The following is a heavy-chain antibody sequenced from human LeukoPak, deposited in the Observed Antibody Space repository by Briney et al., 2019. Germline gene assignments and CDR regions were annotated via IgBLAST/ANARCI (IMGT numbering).Heavy chain of an antibody. J-gene: IGHJ4*02. V-gene: IGHV1-2*02. CDR2: INPNSGGT. CDR3: AREYSGYDPDDY. Sequence: ASVKVSCKASGYTFTGYYMHWVRQAPGQGLEWTGWINPNSGGTNYAQKFQGRVTMTRDTSISTAYMELSRLRSDDTAVYYCAREYSGYDPDDYWGQGTLVTVSS. D-gene: IGHD5-12*01. CDR1: GYTFTGYY.